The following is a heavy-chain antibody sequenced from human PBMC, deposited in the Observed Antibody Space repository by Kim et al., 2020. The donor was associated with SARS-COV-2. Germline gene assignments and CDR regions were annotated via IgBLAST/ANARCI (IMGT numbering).Heavy chain of an antibody. CDR1: GYTFTSYA. V-gene: IGHV7-4-1*02. CDR2: INTNTGNP. Sequence: ASVKVSCKASGYTFTSYAMNWVRQAPGQGLEWMGWINTNTGNPTYAQGFTGRFVFSLDTSVSTAYLQISSLKAEDTAVYYCARDHVVVTAWVVNYGMDVWGQGTTVTVSS. J-gene: IGHJ6*02. CDR3: ARDHVVVTAWVVNYGMDV. D-gene: IGHD2-21*02.